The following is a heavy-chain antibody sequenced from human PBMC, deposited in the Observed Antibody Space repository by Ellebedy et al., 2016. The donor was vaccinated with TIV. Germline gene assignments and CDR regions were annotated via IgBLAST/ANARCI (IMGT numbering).Heavy chain of an antibody. Sequence: PGGSLRLSCAASGFTVSNNYMRWVRQAPGKGLEWVSLISSTGDTHYADFVKGRFTISRDNSKNTLYLQMNSLRVEDTAVYYCARDGGAARTAPPDYWGQGTLVTVSS. CDR3: ARDGGAARTAPPDY. J-gene: IGHJ4*02. CDR2: ISSTGDT. CDR1: GFTVSNNY. V-gene: IGHV3-66*01. D-gene: IGHD6-6*01.